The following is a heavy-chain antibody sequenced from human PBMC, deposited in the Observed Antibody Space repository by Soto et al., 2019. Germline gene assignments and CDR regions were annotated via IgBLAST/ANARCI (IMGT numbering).Heavy chain of an antibody. V-gene: IGHV3-7*04. Sequence: PWGSLRLSCAASGFIFRSSGMGWLRQAPGKGLEWVASMNEYGSERYYVDSVKGRFTISRDNAKNSLYLQMNSLRAEDTAVYYCARATGADKEDYWGQGTLVTVSS. CDR1: GFIFRSSG. CDR2: MNEYGSER. CDR3: ARATGADKEDY. D-gene: IGHD3-10*01. J-gene: IGHJ4*02.